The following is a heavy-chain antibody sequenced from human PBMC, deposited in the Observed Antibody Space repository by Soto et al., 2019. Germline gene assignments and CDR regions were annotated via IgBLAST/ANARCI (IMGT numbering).Heavy chain of an antibody. D-gene: IGHD2-2*01. CDR2: IIPILGIA. CDR1: GGTFSSYT. CDR3: ARDFSQYCSSTSCSYYYYYYYMDV. V-gene: IGHV1-69*04. Sequence: SVTVSCTASGGTFSSYTISWVRQAPGQGLEWMGRIIPILGIANYAQKFQGRVTITADKSTSTAYMELSSLRSEDTAVYYCARDFSQYCSSTSCSYYYYYYYMDVWGKGTTVTVSS. J-gene: IGHJ6*03.